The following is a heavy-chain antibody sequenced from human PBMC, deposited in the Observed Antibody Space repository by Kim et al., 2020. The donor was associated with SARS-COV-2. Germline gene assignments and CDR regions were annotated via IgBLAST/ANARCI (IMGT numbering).Heavy chain of an antibody. CDR2: SSRSSTI. CDR3: ARSVA. J-gene: IGHJ5*02. V-gene: IGHV3-48*02. Sequence: SSRSSTIYYADSVKGRFTISRDNAKNSLYLQMNSLRDEDTAVYYCARSVAWGQGTLVTVSS.